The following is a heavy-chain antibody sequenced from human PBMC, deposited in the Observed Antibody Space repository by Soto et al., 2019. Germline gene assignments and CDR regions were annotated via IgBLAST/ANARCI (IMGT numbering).Heavy chain of an antibody. Sequence: SETLSLTCTVSGGSISSYYWNWVRQPAGEGLEWIGRIYSSGSTNYNPSLKSRVTMSVDTSKNQFSLKLTSVTAADTAVYYCARSRTSDTSNYYYYFDYWGQGALVTVSS. CDR3: ARSRTSDTSNYYYYFDY. D-gene: IGHD3-22*01. CDR2: IYSSGST. J-gene: IGHJ4*02. CDR1: GGSISSYY. V-gene: IGHV4-4*07.